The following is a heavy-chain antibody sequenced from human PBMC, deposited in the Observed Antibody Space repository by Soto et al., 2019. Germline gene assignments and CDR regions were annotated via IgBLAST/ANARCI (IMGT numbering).Heavy chain of an antibody. CDR1: GYTFSAYG. V-gene: IGHV1-18*01. CDR3: ARSGRNGFDP. J-gene: IGHJ5*02. CDR2: ISPYKCNT. Sequence: QVQLVQSGAEVKKPGASVKLSCKSSGYTFSAYGISWVRQAPGQGLEGMGWISPYKCNTKYAHKSQCRVTMTTDSTTSTAYMELRSLSSDDTAVYYCARSGRNGFDPWGQGTLVIVSS. D-gene: IGHD1-1*01.